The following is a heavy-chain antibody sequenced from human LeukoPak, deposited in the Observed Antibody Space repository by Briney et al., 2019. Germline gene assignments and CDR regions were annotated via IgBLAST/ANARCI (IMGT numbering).Heavy chain of an antibody. CDR1: GFTFSSCG. CDR2: LSDSGGST. Sequence: GGSLRLSCAASGFTFSSCGMSWVRQAPGKGLEWVSALSDSGGSTFYADSVKGRFTISRDNSKNTMYLQMNRLRAEDTAVYYCAKGGAVSSKSITMIRGTRRYYYYMDVWGKGTTVTISS. V-gene: IGHV3-23*01. CDR3: AKGGAVSSKSITMIRGTRRYYYYMDV. D-gene: IGHD3-10*01. J-gene: IGHJ6*03.